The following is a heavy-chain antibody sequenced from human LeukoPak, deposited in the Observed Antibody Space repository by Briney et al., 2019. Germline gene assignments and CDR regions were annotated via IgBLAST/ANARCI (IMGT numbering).Heavy chain of an antibody. CDR3: AKSGTEDGYNIYFDH. Sequence: GGSLRLSCAASGFTFDDYAMHWVRQAPGKGLEWISLISGSGGGTHYADSVRGRFTISRDNSKNTLYVQMNSLRAEDTAVYYCAKSGTEDGYNIYFDHWGQGTLVTVSS. V-gene: IGHV3-23*01. D-gene: IGHD5-24*01. J-gene: IGHJ4*02. CDR2: ISGSGGGT. CDR1: GFTFDDYA.